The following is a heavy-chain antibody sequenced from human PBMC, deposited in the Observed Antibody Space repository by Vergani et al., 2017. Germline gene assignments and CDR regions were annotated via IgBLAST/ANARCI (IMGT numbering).Heavy chain of an antibody. J-gene: IGHJ5*02. Sequence: QLQLQESGPGLVKPSETLSLTCTVSGGSISSSSYYWGWIRQPPGKGLEWIGSIYCSGSTYYNPSLKSLVTISVDTSKNQFSLKLSSVTAADTAVYYCARPMATVNNWFDPWGQGTLVTVSS. CDR1: GGSISSSSYY. V-gene: IGHV4-39*01. CDR2: IYCSGST. CDR3: ARPMATVNNWFDP. D-gene: IGHD4-17*01.